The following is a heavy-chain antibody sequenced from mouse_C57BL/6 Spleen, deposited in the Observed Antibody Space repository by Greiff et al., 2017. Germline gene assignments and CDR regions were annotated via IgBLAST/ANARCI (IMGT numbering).Heavy chain of an antibody. D-gene: IGHD1-1*01. CDR3: ARGDYYGSSLYWYFDV. V-gene: IGHV5-4*01. J-gene: IGHJ1*03. CDR1: GFTFSSYA. CDR2: ISDGGSYT. Sequence: EVQLVESGGGLVKPGGSLKLSCAASGFTFSSYAMSWVRQTPEKRLEWVATISDGGSYTYYPDNVKGRFTISRDNAKNNLYLQMSHLKSEDTAMYYCARGDYYGSSLYWYFDVWGTGTTVTVSS.